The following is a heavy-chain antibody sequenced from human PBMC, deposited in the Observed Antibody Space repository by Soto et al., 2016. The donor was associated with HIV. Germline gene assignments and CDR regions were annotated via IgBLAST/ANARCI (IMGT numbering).Heavy chain of an antibody. CDR1: GFTFSTYS. D-gene: IGHD6-13*01. CDR3: ARAETYSSSYQD. Sequence: VQLVESGGGLVKPGGSLRLSCAASGFTFSTYSMNWVRQAPGKGLEWVSSISRSSTYIYYADSVKGRFTISRDNAKNLLYLQMNSLRAEDTAVYYCARAETYSSSYQDWGQGTLVTVSS. CDR2: ISRSSTYI. V-gene: IGHV3-21*01. J-gene: IGHJ4*02.